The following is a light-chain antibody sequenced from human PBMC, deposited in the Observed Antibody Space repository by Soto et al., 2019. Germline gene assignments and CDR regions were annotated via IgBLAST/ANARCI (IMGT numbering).Light chain of an antibody. CDR1: QSVRRY. CDR3: QVYGPSPPIT. Sequence: EIVLTQSPATLSLSPGERATLSCRASQSVRRYLAWYQQKPGQAPRLLIYDASNRAAGIPLRFSGSGSGTDFTLTISSLEPEDFAVYYCQVYGPSPPITFGQGTRLEIK. J-gene: IGKJ5*01. CDR2: DAS. V-gene: IGKV3-11*01.